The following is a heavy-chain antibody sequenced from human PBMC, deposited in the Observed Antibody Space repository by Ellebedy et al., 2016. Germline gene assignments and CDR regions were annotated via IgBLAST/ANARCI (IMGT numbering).Heavy chain of an antibody. CDR1: GYSFTSYW. V-gene: IGHV5-51*01. D-gene: IGHD2-15*01. CDR3: ARLRYCSGGSCYSPHYFDY. J-gene: IGHJ4*02. Sequence: GESLKISXKGSGYSFTSYWIDWLLQMPGKGLEWMGIIYPGDSDTRYSPSFQGQVTISADKSISTAYLQWSSLKASDTAMYYCARLRYCSGGSCYSPHYFDYWGQGTLVTVSS. CDR2: IYPGDSDT.